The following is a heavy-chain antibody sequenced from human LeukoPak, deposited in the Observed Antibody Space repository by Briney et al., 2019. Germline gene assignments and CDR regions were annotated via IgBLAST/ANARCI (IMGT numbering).Heavy chain of an antibody. V-gene: IGHV4-31*03. CDR2: IYYSGSN. CDR3: ARVLVSGRVWYFDY. J-gene: IGHJ4*02. CDR1: GGSISSGGYY. Sequence: PSETLSLTCTVSGGSISSGGYYWSWIRQHPGKGLEWIGYIYYSGSNYYNPSLKSRVTISVDTSKNQFSLKLSSVTAADTAVYYCARVLVSGRVWYFDYWGQGTLVTVSS. D-gene: IGHD3-10*01.